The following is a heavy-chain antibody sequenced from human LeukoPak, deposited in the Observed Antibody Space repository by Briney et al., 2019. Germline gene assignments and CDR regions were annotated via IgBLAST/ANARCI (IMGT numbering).Heavy chain of an antibody. V-gene: IGHV4-30-2*01. CDR1: GGSISSGGYY. CDR3: ARGSPIFGVVN. Sequence: PSETLSLTCAVSGGSISSGGYYWSWIRQPPGKGLEWIGYIYHSGSTYYNPSLKSRVTISVDRSKNQFSLKLSSVTAAATAVYYCARGSPIFGVVNWGQGTLVTVSS. CDR2: IYHSGST. D-gene: IGHD3-3*01. J-gene: IGHJ4*02.